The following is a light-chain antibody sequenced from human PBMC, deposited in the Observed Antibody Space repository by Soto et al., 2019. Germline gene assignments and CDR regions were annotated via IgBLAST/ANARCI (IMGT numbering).Light chain of an antibody. J-gene: IGLJ2*01. CDR3: AAWDDSLNGL. V-gene: IGLV1-44*01. CDR2: SNN. CDR1: SSNIGSNT. Sequence: QSALTQPPSASGTPGQRVTISCSGSSSNIGSNTVNWYQQLPGTAPKLLIYSNNQRPSGVPDRFSGSKSGTSASLAISGLQSEDGADYYCAAWDDSLNGLFGGGTKLTVL.